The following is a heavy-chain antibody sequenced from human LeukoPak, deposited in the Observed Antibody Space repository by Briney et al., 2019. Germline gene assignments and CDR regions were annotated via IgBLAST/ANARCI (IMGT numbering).Heavy chain of an antibody. J-gene: IGHJ3*02. V-gene: IGHV4-39*01. CDR2: TYYSGST. CDR1: GGSISSSSYY. Sequence: SETLSLTCTVSGGSISSSSYYWGWIRQPPGKGLEWIGSTYYSGSTYYNPSLKSRVTISVDTSKNQFSLKLSSVTAADTAVYYCARPFGRSGPRPGAFDIWGQGTMVTVSS. CDR3: ARPFGRSGPRPGAFDI. D-gene: IGHD2-15*01.